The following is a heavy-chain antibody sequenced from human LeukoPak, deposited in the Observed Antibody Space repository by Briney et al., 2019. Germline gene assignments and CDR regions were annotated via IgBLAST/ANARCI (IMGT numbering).Heavy chain of an antibody. CDR1: GYTFTGYY. Sequence: ASVKVSCKASGYTFTGYYMHCVRQAPGQGLEWMGWINPNSGGTNYAQKFQGRVTMTRDTSISTAYMELSRLRSDDTAVYYCARVGYCSSTSCYAFDPWGQGTLVTVSS. CDR3: ARVGYCSSTSCYAFDP. V-gene: IGHV1-2*02. CDR2: INPNSGGT. J-gene: IGHJ5*02. D-gene: IGHD2-2*01.